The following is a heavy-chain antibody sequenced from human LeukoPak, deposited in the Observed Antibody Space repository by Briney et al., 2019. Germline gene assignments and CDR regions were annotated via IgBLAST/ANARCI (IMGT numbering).Heavy chain of an antibody. CDR1: GYTFTGYY. CDR2: INPNSGGT. Sequence: ASVKVSFKASGYTFTGYYMHWVRQAPGQGLEWMGWINPNSGGTNYAQKFQGWVTMTRDTSISTAYMELSRLRSDDTGVYDCAREPKGATTELDYWGQGTLVTVSS. J-gene: IGHJ4*02. D-gene: IGHD4-17*01. CDR3: AREPKGATTELDY. V-gene: IGHV1-2*04.